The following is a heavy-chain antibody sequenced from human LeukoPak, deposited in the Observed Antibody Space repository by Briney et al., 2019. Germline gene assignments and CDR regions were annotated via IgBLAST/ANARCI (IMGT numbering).Heavy chain of an antibody. D-gene: IGHD3-10*01. Sequence: SETLSLTCTVSGGSISSSSYYWGWVRQPPGKGLEWIGSIYYSGSTYYNPSLKSRVTISVDKSKNQFSLKLSSVTAADTAVYYCARDLFYGSGSYYSEDYWGQGTLVTVSS. CDR1: GGSISSSSYY. CDR3: ARDLFYGSGSYYSEDY. J-gene: IGHJ4*02. CDR2: IYYSGST. V-gene: IGHV4-39*07.